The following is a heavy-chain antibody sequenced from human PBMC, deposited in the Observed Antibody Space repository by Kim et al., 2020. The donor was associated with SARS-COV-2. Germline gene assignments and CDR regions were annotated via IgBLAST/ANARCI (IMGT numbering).Heavy chain of an antibody. CDR1: GFSVSSKY. D-gene: IGHD6-19*01. Sequence: GGSLRLSCAASGFSVSSKYMNWVRQAPGKVLAWVSIIYSGGSTYYADSVKGRFTISRDNSKNTLYLQMNSLRVEDTAVYYCARGLSGWYAEYWGQGILVTSSS. CDR2: IYSGGST. CDR3: ARGLSGWYAEY. V-gene: IGHV3-66*01. J-gene: IGHJ4*02.